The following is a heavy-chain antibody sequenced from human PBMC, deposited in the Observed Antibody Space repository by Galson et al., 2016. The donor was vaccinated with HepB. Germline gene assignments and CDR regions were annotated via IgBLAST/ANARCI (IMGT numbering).Heavy chain of an antibody. J-gene: IGHJ6*02. CDR1: GDSVSSTSAT. CDR3: ARVRSGYSGYANPYYYGMDV. Sequence: CAISGDSVSSTSATWNWIRQSPSRGLEWLGRTYYRSKWYNDYALSVKSRISINPDTSKNQFLLQLNSVTPEDTAVYYCARVRSGYSGYANPYYYGMDVWGQGTVVTVSS. V-gene: IGHV6-1*01. CDR2: TYYRSKWYN. D-gene: IGHD5-12*01.